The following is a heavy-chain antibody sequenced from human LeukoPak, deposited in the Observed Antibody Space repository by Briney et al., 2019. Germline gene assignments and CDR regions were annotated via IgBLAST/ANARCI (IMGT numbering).Heavy chain of an antibody. CDR2: ISGGGGST. J-gene: IGHJ4*02. D-gene: IGHD3-9*01. CDR3: AKFYGISTGYSDY. CDR1: GFTFSSYA. Sequence: PGGSLRLSCAASGFTFSSYAMSWVRQSPGKGLEWVSVISGGGGSTYYADSVKGRFTISRDNSKNTLYLQMNSLRADDTAVYYCAKFYGISTGYSDYWGQGTLVTVSS. V-gene: IGHV3-23*01.